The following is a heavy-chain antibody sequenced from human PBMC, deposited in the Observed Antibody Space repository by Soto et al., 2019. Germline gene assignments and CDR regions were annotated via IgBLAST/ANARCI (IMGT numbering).Heavy chain of an antibody. Sequence: QVQLVESGGGVVQPGRSLRLSCAASGFTFSSYGMHWVRQAPGKGLEWVALIWYDGGNKNYADSVKGRFTISRDDSKNTLYLQMNSLRAEDTAVYYCARDAYLGSGSYAYWGQGTLVTVSS. D-gene: IGHD3-10*01. CDR2: IWYDGGNK. V-gene: IGHV3-33*01. CDR3: ARDAYLGSGSYAY. CDR1: GFTFSSYG. J-gene: IGHJ4*02.